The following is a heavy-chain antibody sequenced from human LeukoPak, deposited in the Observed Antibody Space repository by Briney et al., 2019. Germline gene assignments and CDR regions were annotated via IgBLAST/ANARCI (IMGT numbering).Heavy chain of an antibody. CDR3: ARDRATRYFDY. J-gene: IGHJ4*02. D-gene: IGHD2-15*01. V-gene: IGHV3-33*01. CDR1: GFTFSDYG. Sequence: GGSLRLSCAASGFTFSDYGMHWVRQAPGKGLEWVALIYYDGSNKYFADSVKGRFTISRDNSRNTLYLQMSSLRVEDTAVYYCARDRATRYFDYWGQGTLVTVSS. CDR2: IYYDGSNK.